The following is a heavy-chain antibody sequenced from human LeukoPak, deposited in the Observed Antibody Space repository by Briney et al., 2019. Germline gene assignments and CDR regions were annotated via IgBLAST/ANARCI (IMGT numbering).Heavy chain of an antibody. Sequence: PSGTLSLTCAVSGGSISSSNWWSWVRQPPGKGLEWIGEIYHSGSTNYNPSLKSRVTISVDTSKNQFSLKLSSVTAADTAVYYCARDGPGDYGDPGPWGQGTLVTVSS. D-gene: IGHD4-17*01. J-gene: IGHJ5*02. CDR2: IYHSGST. V-gene: IGHV4-4*02. CDR3: ARDGPGDYGDPGP. CDR1: GGSISSSNW.